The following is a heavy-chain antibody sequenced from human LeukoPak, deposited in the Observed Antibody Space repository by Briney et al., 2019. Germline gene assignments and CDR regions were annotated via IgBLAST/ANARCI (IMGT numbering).Heavy chain of an antibody. CDR2: MNPNSGDA. CDR3: ARSNFGGNVHFDY. D-gene: IGHD4-23*01. V-gene: IGHV1-8*02. J-gene: IGHJ4*02. CDR1: GYSFASYD. Sequence: GASVTVSCKASGYSFASYDINWVRQATGQGLEWIGWMNPNSGDADYTQKFNGRVTFTRDTSTRTAYMEVNSLGSEDTAVYYCARSNFGGNVHFDYWGQGTLVTVSS.